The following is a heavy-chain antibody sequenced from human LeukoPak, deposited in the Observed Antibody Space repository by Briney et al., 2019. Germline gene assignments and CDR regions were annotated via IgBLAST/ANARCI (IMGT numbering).Heavy chain of an antibody. J-gene: IGHJ4*02. CDR3: AGEGCSSTSCPIDY. CDR2: IYYSGST. V-gene: IGHV4-31*03. Sequence: PSETLSLTCTVSGGSISSGGYYWSWIRQLPGKGLEWIGYIYYSGSTYYNPSLKSRVTISVDTSKNQFSLKLSSVTAADTAVYYCAGEGCSSTSCPIDYWGQGTLVTVSS. D-gene: IGHD2-2*01. CDR1: GGSISSGGYY.